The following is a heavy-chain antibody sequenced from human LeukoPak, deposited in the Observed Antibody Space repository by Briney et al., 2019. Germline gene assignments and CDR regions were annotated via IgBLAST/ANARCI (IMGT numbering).Heavy chain of an antibody. CDR1: GGSISSGGYS. Sequence: SETLSLTCAVSGGSISSGGYSWSWIRQPPGKGLEWIGYIYHSGSTYYNPSLKSRVTISVDRSKNQFSLKLSSVTAADTAVYYCARYYYGSGRTTRGVYWFDPWGQGTLVTVSS. V-gene: IGHV4-30-2*01. CDR3: ARYYYGSGRTTRGVYWFDP. J-gene: IGHJ5*02. CDR2: IYHSGST. D-gene: IGHD3-10*01.